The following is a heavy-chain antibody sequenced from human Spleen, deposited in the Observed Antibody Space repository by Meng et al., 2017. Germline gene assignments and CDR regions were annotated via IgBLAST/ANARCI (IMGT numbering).Heavy chain of an antibody. Sequence: ASVKVSCKASGHTFITYTLSWVRQAPGQGLEWMGWISAYNGNTNYAQKLQGRVTMTTDTSTSTAYMELRSLRSDDTAVYYCARQYSSGWYWRENWFDPWGQGTLVTVSS. D-gene: IGHD6-19*01. CDR1: GHTFITYT. CDR3: ARQYSSGWYWRENWFDP. J-gene: IGHJ5*02. V-gene: IGHV1-18*01. CDR2: ISAYNGNT.